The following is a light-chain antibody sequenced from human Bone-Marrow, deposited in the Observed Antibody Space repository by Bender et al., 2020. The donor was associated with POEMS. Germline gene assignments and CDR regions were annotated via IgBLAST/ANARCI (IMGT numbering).Light chain of an antibody. CDR1: SSNIGAHA. CDR2: SSH. Sequence: QSVLTQPPSASGTPGQRVTISCSGGSSNIGAHAVNWSQHPPGTAPKLLIYSSHRRPSEVPDRFSGSRSGTSASLAISGLQSEDEADYYCAVWDDSLNGWVFGGGTKLTVL. V-gene: IGLV1-44*01. J-gene: IGLJ3*02. CDR3: AVWDDSLNGWV.